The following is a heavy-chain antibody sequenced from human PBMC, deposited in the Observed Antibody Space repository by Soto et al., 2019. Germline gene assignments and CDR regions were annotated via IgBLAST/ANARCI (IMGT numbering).Heavy chain of an antibody. V-gene: IGHV1-3*05. Sequence: QVQLVQSGAEEKKPGASVKVSCKASGYTFTSYAMHWVRQAPGQRLEWMGWINAGNGNTKYSQKFQGRVTITRDTSASTAYMELSSLRSEDTAVYYCARVTPAEYSSGWFYFDYWGQGTLVTVSS. CDR2: INAGNGNT. CDR3: ARVTPAEYSSGWFYFDY. D-gene: IGHD6-19*01. J-gene: IGHJ4*02. CDR1: GYTFTSYA.